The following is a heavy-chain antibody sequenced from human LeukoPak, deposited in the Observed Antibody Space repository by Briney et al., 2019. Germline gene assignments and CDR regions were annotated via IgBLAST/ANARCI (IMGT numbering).Heavy chain of an antibody. Sequence: PGRSLRLSCAASGFTFSSYGMHWVRQAPGKGLEWVAVISYDGSNKYYADSVKGRFTISRDNAKDSLYLQMNSLGPEDTAVYYCARDPYSGNYGNYYYYMDVWGKGTTVTISS. J-gene: IGHJ6*03. D-gene: IGHD1-26*01. CDR2: ISYDGSNK. CDR1: GFTFSSYG. CDR3: ARDPYSGNYGNYYYYMDV. V-gene: IGHV3-30*03.